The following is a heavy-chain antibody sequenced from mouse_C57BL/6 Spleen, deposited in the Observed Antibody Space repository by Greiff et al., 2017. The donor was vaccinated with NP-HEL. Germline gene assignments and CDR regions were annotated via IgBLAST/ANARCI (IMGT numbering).Heavy chain of an antibody. V-gene: IGHV1-9*01. CDR3: ARRGSYYGSSGAWFAY. CDR1: GYTFTGYW. Sequence: QVQLQQSGAELMKPGASVKLSCKATGYTFTGYWIEWVKQRPGHGLEWIGEILPGSGSTNYNEKFKGKATFTADTSSNTAYMQLSSLTTEDSAIYYCARRGSYYGSSGAWFAYWGQGTLVTVSA. CDR2: ILPGSGST. J-gene: IGHJ3*01. D-gene: IGHD1-1*01.